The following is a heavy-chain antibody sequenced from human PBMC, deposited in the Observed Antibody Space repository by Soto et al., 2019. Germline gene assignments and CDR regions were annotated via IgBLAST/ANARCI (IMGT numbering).Heavy chain of an antibody. J-gene: IGHJ6*03. V-gene: IGHV3-74*01. D-gene: IGHD3-10*01. CDR1: GFTFSSYW. CDR3: ARGAGGYYYMDV. CDR2: VYTDGSRT. Sequence: LRLSCAASGFTFSSYWMHWVRQAPGKGLVWVSRVYTDGSRTSYADSVKGRFTISRDNAENTLYLQMNSLRAEDTAVYYCARGAGGYYYMDVWGKGTTVTVSS.